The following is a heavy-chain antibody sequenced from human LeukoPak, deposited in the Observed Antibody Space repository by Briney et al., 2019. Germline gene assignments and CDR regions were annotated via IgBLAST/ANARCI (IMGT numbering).Heavy chain of an antibody. J-gene: IGHJ3*02. CDR1: GGSISSGSYY. CDR3: AREPKDRRAFDI. Sequence: SETLSLTCTVSGGSISSGSYYWSWIRQPAGKGLEWIGRIYTSGSTNYNPSLKSRVTISVDTSKNQFSLKLSSVTAADTAVYYCAREPKDRRAFDIWGQGTMVTVSS. CDR2: IYTSGST. V-gene: IGHV4-61*02.